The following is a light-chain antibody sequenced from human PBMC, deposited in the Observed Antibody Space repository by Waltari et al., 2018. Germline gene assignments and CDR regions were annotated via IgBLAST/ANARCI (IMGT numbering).Light chain of an antibody. CDR3: QVWDSSTGV. V-gene: IGLV3-9*01. CDR1: NIGSKN. J-gene: IGLJ3*02. Sequence: SYELTQPLSVSVALGQTARITCGGNNIGSKNVHWYQQKAGQAPVLVIDRDSHRPSGIPDLFSASNSGNTATLTISRAQVGDEADYFCQVWDSSTGVFGGGTKLTVL. CDR2: RDS.